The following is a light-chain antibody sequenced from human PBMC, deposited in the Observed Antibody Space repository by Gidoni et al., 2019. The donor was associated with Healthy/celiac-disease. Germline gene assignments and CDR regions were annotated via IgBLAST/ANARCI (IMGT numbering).Light chain of an antibody. CDR1: SSNIGAGYD. V-gene: IGLV1-40*01. CDR2: GNS. Sequence: SVLTQPPSVSRAPGQRVTIPCTGSSSNIGAGYDVHWYQQLPGTAPKLLIYGNSNRPSGVPDRFSGSKSGTSASLAITGLQAEDEADYYCQSYDSSLSGSKFGGGTKLTVL. CDR3: QSYDSSLSGSK. J-gene: IGLJ3*02.